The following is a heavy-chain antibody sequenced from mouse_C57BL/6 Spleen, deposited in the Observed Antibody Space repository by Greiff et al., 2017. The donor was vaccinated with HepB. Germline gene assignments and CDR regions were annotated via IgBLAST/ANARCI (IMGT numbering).Heavy chain of an antibody. CDR2: ISGGGGNT. J-gene: IGHJ2*01. CDR1: GFTFSSYT. D-gene: IGHD2-5*01. CDR3: ARRSYYSNPYDFDY. V-gene: IGHV5-9*01. Sequence: EVQGVESGGGLVKPGGSLKLSCAASGFTFSSYTMSWVRQTPEKRLEWVATISGGGGNTYYPDSVKGRFTISRDNAKNTLYLQMSSLRSEDTALYYCARRSYYSNPYDFDYWGQGTTLTVSS.